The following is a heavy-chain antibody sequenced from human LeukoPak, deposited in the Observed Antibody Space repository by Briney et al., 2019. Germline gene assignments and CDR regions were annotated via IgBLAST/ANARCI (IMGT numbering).Heavy chain of an antibody. CDR1: GFTFSTYS. V-gene: IGHV3-21*01. J-gene: IGHJ4*02. CDR2: ISSSCSYM. Sequence: GGSLRLSCAASGFTFSTYSMNWVRQAPGKGLDWVSSISSSCSYMYYADSVKGRFTISRDNSKNTLYLQMNSVRAEDTAVYYCAKAGPTDYWGQGTLVTVSS. CDR3: AKAGPTDY.